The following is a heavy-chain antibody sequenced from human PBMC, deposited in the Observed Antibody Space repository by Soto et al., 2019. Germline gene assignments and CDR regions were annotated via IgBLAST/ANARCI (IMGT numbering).Heavy chain of an antibody. D-gene: IGHD3-3*01. Sequence: QVQLVQSGAEVKKPGASVKVSCKASGYTFTSYYMHWVRQAPGQGLEWMGIINPSGGSTSYAQKSQGRVTMTRDTSTSTVYMELSSLRSEDTAVYYCARRGRITIFGVDQNWFDPWGQGTLVTVSS. CDR2: INPSGGST. CDR1: GYTFTSYY. CDR3: ARRGRITIFGVDQNWFDP. J-gene: IGHJ5*02. V-gene: IGHV1-46*03.